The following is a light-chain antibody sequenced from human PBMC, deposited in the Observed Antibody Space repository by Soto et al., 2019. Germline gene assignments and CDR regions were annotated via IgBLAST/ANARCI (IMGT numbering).Light chain of an antibody. CDR2: KVS. V-gene: IGKV2-30*01. CDR1: QSLVYSDGNTY. Sequence: DVVMTQSPLSLPVTLGQPASISCRSSQSLVYSDGNTYLNWFQQRPGQSPRRLIYKVSNRDSGGQDRFSGSGSGTDFTLKISRVEAEDVGVYYCMQGTHWPPLGTFGQGTKVEIK. J-gene: IGKJ1*01. CDR3: MQGTHWPPLGT.